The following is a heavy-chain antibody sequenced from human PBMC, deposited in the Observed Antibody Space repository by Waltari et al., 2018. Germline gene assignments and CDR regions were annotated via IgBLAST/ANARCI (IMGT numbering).Heavy chain of an antibody. Sequence: EVRLVESGGGLVQPGGSLRLSCVACVFTFCSSWMAWARQAPGRGLEWVANIKYHGTATYYADSVRGRFTISRDDAKNSVYLQMDGLTADDTAVYFCATGFGLDHWGQGTLVTVSS. CDR3: ATGFGLDH. J-gene: IGHJ4*02. V-gene: IGHV3-7*01. D-gene: IGHD3-3*01. CDR2: IKYHGTAT. CDR1: VFTFCSSW.